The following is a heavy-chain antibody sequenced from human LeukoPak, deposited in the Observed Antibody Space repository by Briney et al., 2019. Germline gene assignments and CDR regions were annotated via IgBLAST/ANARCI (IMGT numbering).Heavy chain of an antibody. V-gene: IGHV1-18*01. J-gene: IGHJ4*02. CDR3: ARGWHYDSSGYSDY. CDR1: GYPFSAHF. CDR2: ISAYNGNT. D-gene: IGHD3-22*01. Sequence: ASVKVSCKASGYPFSAHFLNWVRQAPGQGLEWMGWISAYNGNTNYAQKLQGRVTMTTDTSTSTAYMELRSPRSDDTAVYYCARGWHYDSSGYSDYWGQGTLVTVSS.